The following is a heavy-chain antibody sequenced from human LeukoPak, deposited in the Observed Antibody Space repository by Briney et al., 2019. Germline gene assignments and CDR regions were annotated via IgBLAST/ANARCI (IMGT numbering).Heavy chain of an antibody. D-gene: IGHD3-10*01. CDR2: IYYSGST. J-gene: IGHJ4*02. CDR1: GGPISSGGYS. Sequence: SETLSLTCTVSGGPISSGGYSWSWIRQHPGKGLEWIGYIYYSGSTYYNPSLKSRVTISVDTSKSQFSLKLSSVTAADTAVYYCARGFSITMVRGSPFDYWGQGTLVTVSS. CDR3: ARGFSITMVRGSPFDY. V-gene: IGHV4-31*03.